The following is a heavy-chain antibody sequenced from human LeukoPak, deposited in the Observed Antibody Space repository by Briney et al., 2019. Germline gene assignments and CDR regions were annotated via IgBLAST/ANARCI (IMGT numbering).Heavy chain of an antibody. CDR2: ISGSGGST. CDR3: AKHIYRTYYDILTGYYPPAEDY. V-gene: IGHV3-23*01. J-gene: IGHJ4*02. CDR1: GFTFSSYG. D-gene: IGHD3-9*01. Sequence: PGGTLRLSCAASGFTFSSYGMSWVRQAPGKGLEWVSAISGSGGSTYYADSVKGRFTISRDNSKNTLYLQMNSLRAEDTAVYYCAKHIYRTYYDILTGYYPPAEDYWGQGTLVTVSS.